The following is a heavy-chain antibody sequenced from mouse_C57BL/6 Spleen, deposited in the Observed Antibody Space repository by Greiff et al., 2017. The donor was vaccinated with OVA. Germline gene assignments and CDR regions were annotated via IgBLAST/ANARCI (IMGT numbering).Heavy chain of an antibody. Sequence: VKLVESGAELVKPGASVKLSCKASGYTFTSYWMHWVKQRPGQGLEWIGMIHPNSGSTNYNEKFKSKATLTVDKSSSTAYMQLSSLTSEDSAVYYCAKRGLRGYWGKGTTLTVSS. CDR3: AKRGLRGY. CDR1: GYTFTSYW. D-gene: IGHD1-1*01. J-gene: IGHJ2*01. CDR2: IHPNSGST. V-gene: IGHV1-64*01.